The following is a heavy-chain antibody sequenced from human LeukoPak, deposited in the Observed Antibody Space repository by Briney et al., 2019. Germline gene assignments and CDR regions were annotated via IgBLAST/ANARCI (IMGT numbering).Heavy chain of an antibody. CDR3: AIYDSSGNNGY. CDR2: MRNDGSDE. J-gene: IGHJ4*02. CDR1: GFTFSSYG. V-gene: IGHV3-30*02. D-gene: IGHD3-22*01. Sequence: GGSLRLSCAASGFTFSSYGMHWVRQAPGKGLDWVASMRNDGSDEYNADSVKGRFTTSRDNSKNTLYLQMNSLRAEDTAVYYCAIYDSSGNNGYWGQGTLVTVSS.